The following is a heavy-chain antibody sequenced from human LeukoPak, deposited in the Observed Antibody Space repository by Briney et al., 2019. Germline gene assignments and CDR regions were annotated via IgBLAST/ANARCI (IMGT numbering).Heavy chain of an antibody. CDR1: GGSISGYY. J-gene: IGHJ3*02. V-gene: IGHV4-59*01. D-gene: IGHD3-3*01. CDR3: ARDLTDYDFWSGKGAFDI. CDR2: IYYSGSA. Sequence: PSETLSLTCTVSGGSISGYYWSWIRQPPGKGLEWVGYIYYSGSANYNPSLKSRVTISVDTSKNQFSLKLSSVTAADTAVYYCARDLTDYDFWSGKGAFDIWGQGTMVTVSS.